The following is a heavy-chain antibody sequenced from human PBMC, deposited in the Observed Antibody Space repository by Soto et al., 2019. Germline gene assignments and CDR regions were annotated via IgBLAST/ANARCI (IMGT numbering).Heavy chain of an antibody. Sequence: EVQLVESGGDLVQPGGSLRLSCAASGFIFSDYTMTWVRQAPGRGLEFVSHISSSGGAIFYAESVKGRFTVSRDNAKNSMYLQMNSLGDDDTAVYFWARDHGGSTWFVGVYYFFGMDVWGQGTAVTVSS. CDR1: GFIFSDYT. CDR2: ISSSGGAI. D-gene: IGHD6-13*01. CDR3: ARDHGGSTWFVGVYYFFGMDV. J-gene: IGHJ6*02. V-gene: IGHV3-48*02.